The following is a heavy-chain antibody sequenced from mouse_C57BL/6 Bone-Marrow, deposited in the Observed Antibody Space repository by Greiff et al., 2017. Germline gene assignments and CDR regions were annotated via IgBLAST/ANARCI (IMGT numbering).Heavy chain of an antibody. CDR3: TRIYYGSRYFDV. D-gene: IGHD1-1*01. Sequence: VKQRPEQGLEWIGWIDPENGDTEYASKFQGKATITADTSSNTAYLQLSSLTSEDTAVYYCTRIYYGSRYFDVWGTGTTVTVSS. J-gene: IGHJ1*03. CDR2: IDPENGDT. V-gene: IGHV14-4*01.